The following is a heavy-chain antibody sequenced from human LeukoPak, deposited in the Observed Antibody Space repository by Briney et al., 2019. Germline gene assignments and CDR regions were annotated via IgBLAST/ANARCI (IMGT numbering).Heavy chain of an antibody. CDR2: IYYSGST. CDR1: GGSISSYY. J-gene: IGHJ4*02. CDR3: ARSFAKGVAGRGDFDY. V-gene: IGHV4-59*08. Sequence: SETLSLTCTVSGGSISSYYWSWIRQPPGKGLEWIGYIYYSGSTNYNPSLKSRVTISVDPSKNQFSLKLSSVTAADTAVYYCARSFAKGVAGRGDFDYWGQGTLVTVSS. D-gene: IGHD6-19*01.